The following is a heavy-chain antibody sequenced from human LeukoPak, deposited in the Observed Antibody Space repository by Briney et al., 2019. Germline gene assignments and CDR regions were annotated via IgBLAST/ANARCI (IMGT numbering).Heavy chain of an antibody. V-gene: IGHV3-48*03. J-gene: IGHJ2*01. D-gene: IGHD2-15*01. CDR3: ATKYCSGGSCYHYWYFDL. Sequence: GGSLRLSCAASGFTFSSYEMNWVRQAPGKGLEWVSYISRSGSPIYYADSVKGRFTISRDNAKNSLYLQMNSLRAEDTAVYYCATKYCSGGSCYHYWYFDLWGRGTLVTVSS. CDR2: ISRSGSPI. CDR1: GFTFSSYE.